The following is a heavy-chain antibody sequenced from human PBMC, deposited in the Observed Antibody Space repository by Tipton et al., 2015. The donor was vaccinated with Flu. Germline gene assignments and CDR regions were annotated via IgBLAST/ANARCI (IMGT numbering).Heavy chain of an antibody. CDR2: IYYSGST. CDR1: GGSISGYY. Sequence: TLSLTCTVSGGSISGYYWSWIRQPPGKGLEWIAYIYYSGSTNYSPSLKSRVTISVDMSKNQFSLKLNSVTAADTAVYYCARSPGYYFDYWGQGTLVTVSS. V-gene: IGHV4-59*01. J-gene: IGHJ4*02. CDR3: ARSPGYYFDY.